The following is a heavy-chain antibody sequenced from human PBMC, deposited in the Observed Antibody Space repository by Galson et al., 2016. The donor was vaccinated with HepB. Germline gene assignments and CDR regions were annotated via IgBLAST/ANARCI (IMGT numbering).Heavy chain of an antibody. V-gene: IGHV1-46*03. Sequence: SVKVSCKAPGYTFTSFYVHWVRQAPGQGLEWMGIINPSGGYTTYAQKFQARVTMTRDTSTSTVYMDLSSLRSEDTAVYYCASSTSCCGSYYSGMDVWGQGTTVTVSS. CDR1: GYTFTSFY. D-gene: IGHD2-2*01. J-gene: IGHJ6*02. CDR2: INPSGGYT. CDR3: ASSTSCCGSYYSGMDV.